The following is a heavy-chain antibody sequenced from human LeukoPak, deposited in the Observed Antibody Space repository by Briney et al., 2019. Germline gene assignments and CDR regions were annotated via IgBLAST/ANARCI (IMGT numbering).Heavy chain of an antibody. J-gene: IGHJ5*02. CDR2: IIPIFGTA. CDR3: ARTYYDSSGYYSVNWFDP. D-gene: IGHD3-22*01. V-gene: IGHV1-69*05. Sequence: SVKVSCKASGGTFSSYAISWVRQAPGQGLEWIGGIIPIFGTANYAQKFQGRVTITTDESTSTAYMELSSLRSEDTAVYYCARTYYDSSGYYSVNWFDPWGQGTLVTVSS. CDR1: GGTFSSYA.